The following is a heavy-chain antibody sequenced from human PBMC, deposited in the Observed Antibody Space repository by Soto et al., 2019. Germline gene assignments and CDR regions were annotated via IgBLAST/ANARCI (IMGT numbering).Heavy chain of an antibody. J-gene: IGHJ4*02. Sequence: QVQLQESGPGLVKPSETLSLTCTVSGGSISSYYWSWIRQPPGKGLEWIGYIYYSGSTNYNPSLKRRVTISVDTSKNQFSLELSSVTAADTAVYYCARLGGCSGGSCYSAGDYFDYWGQGTLVTVSS. V-gene: IGHV4-59*08. D-gene: IGHD2-15*01. CDR2: IYYSGST. CDR1: GGSISSYY. CDR3: ARLGGCSGGSCYSAGDYFDY.